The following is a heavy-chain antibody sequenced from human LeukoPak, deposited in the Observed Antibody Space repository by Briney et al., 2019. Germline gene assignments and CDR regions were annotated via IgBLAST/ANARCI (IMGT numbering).Heavy chain of an antibody. CDR3: AREPYGGDYYMDV. J-gene: IGHJ6*03. V-gene: IGHV3-48*01. CDR1: GFVFSRFG. Sequence: PGGSLRLSCTASGFVFSRFGMNWVRQAPGKGLEWVSFISSSSSTIYYADSVRGRFTISRDNVKNSLYLQMNSLRAEDTAVYYCAREPYGGDYYMDVWGKGTTVTVSS. D-gene: IGHD3-10*01. CDR2: ISSSSSTI.